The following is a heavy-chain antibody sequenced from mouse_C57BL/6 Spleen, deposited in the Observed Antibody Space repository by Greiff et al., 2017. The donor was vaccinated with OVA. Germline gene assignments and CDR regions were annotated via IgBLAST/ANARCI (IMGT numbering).Heavy chain of an antibody. CDR3: ARPCVRGYFDV. J-gene: IGHJ1*03. CDR1: GYTFTSYW. CDR2: IDPFACYT. V-gene: IGHV1-50*01. Sequence: QVQLMQPGAELVKPGASVKLSCKASGYTFTSYWMQWVKQRPGQGLEWIGEIDPFACYTNYNQKFKGTATVTVDTSSSTADMQRSSLASEDSAVYYGARPCVRGYFDVWGTGTTVTVSS.